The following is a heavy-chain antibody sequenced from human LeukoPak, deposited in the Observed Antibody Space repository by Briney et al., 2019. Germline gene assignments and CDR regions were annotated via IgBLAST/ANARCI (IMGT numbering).Heavy chain of an antibody. CDR1: GGSISSSSYY. V-gene: IGHV4-39*01. J-gene: IGHJ4*02. CDR2: IYYSGST. Sequence: SETLSLTCTVSGGSISSSSYYWGWIRQPPGKGLEWIGSIYYSGSTYYNPSLKSRVTISVNTSKNQFSLKLSSVTAADTAVYYCARNSKVAGIPYDYWGQGTLVTVSS. CDR3: ARNSKVAGIPYDY. D-gene: IGHD6-19*01.